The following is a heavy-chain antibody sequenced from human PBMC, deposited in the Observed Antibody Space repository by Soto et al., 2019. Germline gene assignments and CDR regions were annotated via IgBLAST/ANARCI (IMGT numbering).Heavy chain of an antibody. CDR3: AKDQLVTYYYYMDV. D-gene: IGHD6-6*01. CDR1: GFTFSSYA. CDR2: ISGSGGST. Sequence: GGSLRLSCAASGFTFSSYAMSWVRQAPGKGLEWVLAISGSGGSTYYADSVKGRFTISRDNSKNTLYLQMNSLRAEDTAVYYCAKDQLVTYYYYMDVWGKGTTVTVSS. J-gene: IGHJ6*03. V-gene: IGHV3-23*01.